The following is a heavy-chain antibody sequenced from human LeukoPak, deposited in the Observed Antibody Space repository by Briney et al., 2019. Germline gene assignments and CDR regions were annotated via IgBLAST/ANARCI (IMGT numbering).Heavy chain of an antibody. D-gene: IGHD1-26*01. CDR1: GFIFSSYS. V-gene: IGHV3-21*01. CDR2: ITSGSSYI. J-gene: IGHJ6*03. Sequence: GGSLRLSCAASGFIFSSYSMNWVRQAPGKGLEWVSSITSGSSYIYYADSVKGRFTISRDNAKNSLYLQMNSLRAEDTAVYYCARDPYSGSYGNYYYYFMDVWGKGTTVTVSS. CDR3: ARDPYSGSYGNYYYYFMDV.